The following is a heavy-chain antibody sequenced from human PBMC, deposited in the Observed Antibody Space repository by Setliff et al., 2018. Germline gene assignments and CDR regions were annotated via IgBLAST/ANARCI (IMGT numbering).Heavy chain of an antibody. V-gene: IGHV1-18*01. CDR2: ISAYNGNT. Sequence: ASVQVSCKASGYTFTSYGISWVRQAPGQGLEWMGWISAYNGNTNYAQKLQGRVTMTTDTSTSTAYMELRSLRSGDTAVYYCARLPLPAAWELLDIRYYYYYMDVWGKGTTVTVSS. D-gene: IGHD1-26*01. J-gene: IGHJ6*03. CDR3: ARLPLPAAWELLDIRYYYYYMDV. CDR1: GYTFTSYG.